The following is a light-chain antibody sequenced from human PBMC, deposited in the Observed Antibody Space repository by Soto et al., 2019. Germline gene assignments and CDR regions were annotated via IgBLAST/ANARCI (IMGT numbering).Light chain of an antibody. CDR3: AVWDDSLDGVV. J-gene: IGLJ3*02. CDR2: RNG. CDR1: SVNIGSNY. Sequence: QSVLTQPPSASATPGQGVMISCSGSSVNIGSNYVYWYQQLPGTAPKLLIYRNGQRPSGVPGRFSGSKSGTSASLAISGLRSEDEADYYCAVWDDSLDGVVFGGGTKVTVL. V-gene: IGLV1-47*01.